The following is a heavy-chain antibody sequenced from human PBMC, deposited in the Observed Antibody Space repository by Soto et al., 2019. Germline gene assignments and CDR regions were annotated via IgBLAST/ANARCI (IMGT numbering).Heavy chain of an antibody. CDR1: GGSISSGGYY. Sequence: PSETLSLTCTVSGGSISSGGYYWSWIRQHPGKGLEWIGYIYYSGSTYYNPSLKSRVTVSVDTSKNQFSLKLSSVTAADTAVYYCAGGGKYYDILTGYRANWFDPWGQGTLVTVSS. CDR2: IYYSGST. D-gene: IGHD3-9*01. CDR3: AGGGKYYDILTGYRANWFDP. V-gene: IGHV4-31*03. J-gene: IGHJ5*02.